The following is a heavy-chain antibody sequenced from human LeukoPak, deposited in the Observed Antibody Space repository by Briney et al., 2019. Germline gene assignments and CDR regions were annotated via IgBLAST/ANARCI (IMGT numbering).Heavy chain of an antibody. D-gene: IGHD3-10*01. CDR3: ARGSGSGNYALGP. Sequence: SVKVSCKAPEGTLSSYALSWVRQAPGQGLEWMGRIIPVLTLTNYAPKFQDRLSIIADKATSTAYMELTNLTSADTAVYFCARGSGSGNYALGPWGQGTLVTVSS. V-gene: IGHV1-69*04. CDR1: EGTLSSYA. J-gene: IGHJ5*02. CDR2: IIPVLTLT.